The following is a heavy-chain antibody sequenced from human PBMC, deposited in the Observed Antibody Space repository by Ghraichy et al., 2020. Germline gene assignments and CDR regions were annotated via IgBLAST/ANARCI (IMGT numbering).Heavy chain of an antibody. Sequence: GGSLRLSCAASGFTFSSYGMHWVRQAPGKGLEWVAVISYDGSNKYYADSVKGRFTISRDNSKNTLYLQMNSLRAEDTAVYYCANIAVAVDYWGQGTLVTVSS. CDR1: GFTFSSYG. CDR2: ISYDGSNK. D-gene: IGHD6-19*01. CDR3: ANIAVAVDY. V-gene: IGHV3-30*18. J-gene: IGHJ4*02.